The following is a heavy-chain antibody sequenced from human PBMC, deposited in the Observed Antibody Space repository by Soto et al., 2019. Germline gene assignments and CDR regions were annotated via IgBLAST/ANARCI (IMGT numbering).Heavy chain of an antibody. CDR2: TYDRGCT. Sequence: SVTMPLTCSASGGCTSRYYWNWILQPPGKGLEWIGYTYDRGCTNYNPSLKSRVTISVDTSKNRCSLKLSSGTAADTAVYYCARDISGTDIGYNQLYGMDVWGQGTTVTVSS. D-gene: IGHD5-12*01. CDR3: ARDISGTDIGYNQLYGMDV. CDR1: GGCTSRYY. J-gene: IGHJ6*02. V-gene: IGHV4-59*01.